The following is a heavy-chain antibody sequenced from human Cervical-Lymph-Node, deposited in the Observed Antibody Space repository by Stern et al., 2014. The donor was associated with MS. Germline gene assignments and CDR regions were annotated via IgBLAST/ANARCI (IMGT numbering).Heavy chain of an antibody. CDR2: MNPNSGNT. CDR3: ARDFPADYYYGMDV. Sequence: QVQLMQSGAEVKKPGASVKVSCKASGYTFTSYDINWVRQATGQGLEWMGWMNPNSGNTGYAQKFQGRVTMTRNTSISTAYMELSSLRSEDTAVYYCARDFPADYYYGMDVWGQGTTVTVSS. J-gene: IGHJ6*02. V-gene: IGHV1-8*01. CDR1: GYTFTSYD.